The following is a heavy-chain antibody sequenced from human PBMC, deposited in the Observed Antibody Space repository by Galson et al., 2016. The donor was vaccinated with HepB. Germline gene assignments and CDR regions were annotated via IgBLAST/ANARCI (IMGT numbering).Heavy chain of an antibody. Sequence: SLRLSCAVSGFTVSANYITWVRQTPGKGLEWVSVLYGRGDAYYADSVKGRFTISRDNSKNTLYLQMNSLRAEDTALYYCAKVLADMVTCDYFDYWGQGTLVTVSS. D-gene: IGHD4-23*01. J-gene: IGHJ4*02. CDR1: GFTVSANY. CDR2: LYGRGDA. V-gene: IGHV3-53*01. CDR3: AKVLADMVTCDYFDY.